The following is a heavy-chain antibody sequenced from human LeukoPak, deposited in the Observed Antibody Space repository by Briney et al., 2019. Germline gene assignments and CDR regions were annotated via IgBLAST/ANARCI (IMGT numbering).Heavy chain of an antibody. CDR2: ISAYNGNT. CDR3: ARAVLRFLEWPQGGYYFDY. V-gene: IGHV1-18*01. Sequence: ASVKVSCKASGYTFTSYGISWVRQAPGQGLEWMGWISAYNGNTNYAQKLQGRVTMTTDTSTSTAYMELRSLRSDDTAVYYCARAVLRFLEWPQGGYYFDYWGQGTLVTVSS. J-gene: IGHJ4*02. D-gene: IGHD3-3*01. CDR1: GYTFTSYG.